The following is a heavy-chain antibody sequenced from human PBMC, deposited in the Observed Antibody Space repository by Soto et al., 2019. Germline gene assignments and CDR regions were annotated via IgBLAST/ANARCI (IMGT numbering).Heavy chain of an antibody. V-gene: IGHV2-70*01. CDR2: IDWDDDK. CDR3: ARTNRLTVGASGMDV. J-gene: IGHJ6*02. D-gene: IGHD1-26*01. CDR1: GFSLSTRGMC. Sequence: GPTLVNPTQTLTLTCTFSGFSLSTRGMCVSWIRQPPGKALEWLALIDWDDDKYYSTSLKTRLTISKDTSKNQVVLTMTNMDPVDTATYYCARTNRLTVGASGMDVWGQGTTVTVSS.